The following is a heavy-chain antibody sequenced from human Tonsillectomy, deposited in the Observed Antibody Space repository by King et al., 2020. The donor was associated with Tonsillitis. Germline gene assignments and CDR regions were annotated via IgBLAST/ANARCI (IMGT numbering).Heavy chain of an antibody. Sequence: VQLVESGGGLVQPGGSLRLSCAASGFTVSFNSISWVRQAPGKGLEWVSVIYSGGSTYYADSVEGRFSISRDNSKNTLYLQMNSLRAEDTAVYYCARDPAAAAIFDYWGQGTLVTVSS. CDR2: IYSGGST. V-gene: IGHV3-66*01. D-gene: IGHD6-13*01. J-gene: IGHJ4*02. CDR1: GFTVSFNS. CDR3: ARDPAAAAIFDY.